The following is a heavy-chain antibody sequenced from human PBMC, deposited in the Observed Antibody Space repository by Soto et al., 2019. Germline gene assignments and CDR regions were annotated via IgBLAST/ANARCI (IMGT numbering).Heavy chain of an antibody. CDR2: ISGSGGGT. CDR3: AKPTSNYGDYPFDY. Sequence: GGSLRLSCAASGFTFSSYAMSWVRQAPGKGLEWVSAISGSGGGTYYADSVKGRFTISRDNSKNTLYLQMNSLRAEDTAVYYCAKPTSNYGDYPFDYWGQGTLVTVSS. D-gene: IGHD4-17*01. V-gene: IGHV3-23*01. CDR1: GFTFSSYA. J-gene: IGHJ4*02.